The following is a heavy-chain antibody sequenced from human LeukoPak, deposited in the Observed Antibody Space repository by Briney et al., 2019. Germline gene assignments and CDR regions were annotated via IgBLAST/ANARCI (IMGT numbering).Heavy chain of an antibody. CDR2: INPSGGST. CDR3: ARAGIAAAARYYGMDV. CDR1: GYTFTSYY. J-gene: IGHJ6*02. D-gene: IGHD6-13*01. V-gene: IGHV1-46*01. Sequence: GASVKDSCKASGYTFTSYYMHWVRQAPGQGLEWMGIINPSGGSTSYAQKFQGRVTMTRDTSTSTVYMELSSLRSEDTAVYYCARAGIAAAARYYGMDVWGQGTTVTVSS.